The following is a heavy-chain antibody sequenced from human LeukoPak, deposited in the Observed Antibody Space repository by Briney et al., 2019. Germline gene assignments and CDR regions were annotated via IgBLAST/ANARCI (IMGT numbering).Heavy chain of an antibody. Sequence: GESLRLSCAASGFTFSSYSMNWVRQAPGKGLEWVSSISSSSSYIYHADSVKGRFTISRDNAKNSLYLQMNSLRAEDTAVYYCARRHDFYYYYGMDVWGQGTTVTVSS. CDR3: ARRHDFYYYYGMDV. CDR2: ISSSSSYI. D-gene: IGHD2-21*02. CDR1: GFTFSSYS. J-gene: IGHJ6*02. V-gene: IGHV3-21*01.